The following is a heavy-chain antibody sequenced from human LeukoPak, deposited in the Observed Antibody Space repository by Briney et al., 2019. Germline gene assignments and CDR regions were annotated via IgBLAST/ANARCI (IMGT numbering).Heavy chain of an antibody. CDR3: AGLYYYGSGSYPDDAFDI. V-gene: IGHV3-23*01. CDR2: ISGSTSST. D-gene: IGHD3-10*01. CDR1: GFTFSSYA. J-gene: IGHJ3*02. Sequence: GGSLRLSCEASGFTFSSYAMNWVRQAPGKGLEWVSVISGSTSSTYYADSVKGRFSISRDNSKNTLYLQMNSLRAEDTAVYYCAGLYYYGSGSYPDDAFDIWGQGTMVTVSS.